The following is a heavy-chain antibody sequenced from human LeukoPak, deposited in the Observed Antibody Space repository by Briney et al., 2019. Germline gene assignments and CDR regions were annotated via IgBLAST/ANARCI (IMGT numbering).Heavy chain of an antibody. CDR2: TSLDGSNK. CDR3: ARDLTLGKPDYFDH. CDR1: GFSFTNYD. V-gene: IGHV3-30-3*01. Sequence: GGSLRLSCVASGFSFTNYDIHWVRQAPGRGLEWVAVTSLDGSNKLYTDTVRGRFIISRDNSKNTVYLQMGSLRAEDTAVYYCARDLTLGKPDYFDHWGLGTLVTVSS. D-gene: IGHD7-27*01. J-gene: IGHJ4*02.